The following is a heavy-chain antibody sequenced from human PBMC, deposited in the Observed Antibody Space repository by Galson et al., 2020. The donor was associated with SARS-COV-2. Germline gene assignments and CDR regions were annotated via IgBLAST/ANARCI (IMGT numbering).Heavy chain of an antibody. Sequence: SETLSLTCAVYGGSFSDYYWCWIRQPPGKGLEYIGEINHSGSTNYNPSLKSRVTIPIDTSKSRFSLKLSSVTAADTAVYYCARESIIAPRPRTRRSPDFWGQGTLVTVSA. V-gene: IGHV4-34*01. CDR2: INHSGST. D-gene: IGHD6-6*01. CDR3: ARESIIAPRPRTRRSPDF. J-gene: IGHJ4*02. CDR1: GGSFSDYY.